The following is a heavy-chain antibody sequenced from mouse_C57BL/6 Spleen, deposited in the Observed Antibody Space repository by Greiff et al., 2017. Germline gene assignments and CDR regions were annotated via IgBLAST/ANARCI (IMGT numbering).Heavy chain of an antibody. J-gene: IGHJ4*01. CDR2: IDPGNGDT. CDR1: GFNIKDDY. CDR3: TTSELGG. Sequence: VQLQQSGAELVRPGASVKLSCTASGFNIKDDYMHWVKQRPEQGLEWIGWIDPGNGDTEYASKFQGKATITSDTSSNTAYLQLSSLTSEDTAVYYCTTSELGGGGQGTSVTVAS. V-gene: IGHV14-4*01.